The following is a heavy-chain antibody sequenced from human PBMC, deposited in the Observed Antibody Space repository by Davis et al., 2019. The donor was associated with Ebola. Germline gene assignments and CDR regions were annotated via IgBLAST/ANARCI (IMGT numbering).Heavy chain of an antibody. CDR3: AKALFSAIGYFDY. J-gene: IGHJ4*02. V-gene: IGHV3-23*01. Sequence: PGGSLRLSCAVSGFTFSSYAMSWVRQAPGKGLEWVSAISGSGGSTYYADSVKGRFTISRDNSKNTLYLQMNSLRAEDTAVYYCAKALFSAIGYFDYWGQGTLVTVSS. CDR1: GFTFSSYA. D-gene: IGHD2-21*01. CDR2: ISGSGGST.